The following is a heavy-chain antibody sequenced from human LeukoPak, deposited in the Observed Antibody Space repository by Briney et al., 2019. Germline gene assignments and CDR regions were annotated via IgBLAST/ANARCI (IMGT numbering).Heavy chain of an antibody. CDR1: GYTFTSYD. V-gene: IGHV1-8*03. CDR2: MNPNSGNT. CDR3: ARDPTRYTISSFGYNWFDP. J-gene: IGHJ5*02. D-gene: IGHD2-2*02. Sequence: EASVKVSCKASGYTFTSYDINWVRQATGQGLEWMGWMNPNSGNTGYAQKFQGRVTITRNTSISTAYMELSSLRSEDTAVYYCARDPTRYTISSFGYNWFDPWGQGTLVTVSS.